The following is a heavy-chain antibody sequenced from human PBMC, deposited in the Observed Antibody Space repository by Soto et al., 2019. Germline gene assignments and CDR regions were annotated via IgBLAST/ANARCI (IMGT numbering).Heavy chain of an antibody. CDR3: AKSVVHQWLVHDAFDT. Sequence: PSETLSLTGNASRDSISNSYWSWTRQPPGKGLEWIAYIYYSVTTNYNPSLESRVTISMDTSKNQFSLRLTSVTAAATAVYYCAKSVVHQWLVHDAFDTWGQGTLVTVSS. V-gene: IGHV4-59*03. D-gene: IGHD6-19*01. CDR1: RDSISNSY. J-gene: IGHJ3*02. CDR2: IYYSVTT.